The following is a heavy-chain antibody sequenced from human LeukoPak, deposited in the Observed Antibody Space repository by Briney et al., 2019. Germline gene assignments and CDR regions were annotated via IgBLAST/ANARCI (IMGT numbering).Heavy chain of an antibody. V-gene: IGHV4-59*01. CDR2: IYYSGSA. Sequence: SETLSLTCTVSGGSISSYYWSWIRQPPGKRLEWIGYIYYSGSANYNPSLKSRVTISVDTSKNQFSLKLSSVTAADTAVYYCARGRKLGYSYGFPGYYFDYWGQGTLVTVSS. J-gene: IGHJ4*02. CDR1: GGSISSYY. CDR3: ARGRKLGYSYGFPGYYFDY. D-gene: IGHD5-18*01.